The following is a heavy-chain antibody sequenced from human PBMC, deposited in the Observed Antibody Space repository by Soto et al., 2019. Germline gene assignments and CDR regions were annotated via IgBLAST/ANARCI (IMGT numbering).Heavy chain of an antibody. CDR3: AKGGDGYNPISYYYGMDV. V-gene: IGHV3-30*18. CDR2: ISYDATNK. CDR1: GFTFSGYG. J-gene: IGHJ6*02. D-gene: IGHD5-12*01. Sequence: QVQLVESGGGVVQPGRSLRLSCAASGFTFSGYGMHWVRQAPGKGLEWVAVISYDATNKYYADSVKGRFTISRDNSKNTLYLQMNSLRAEDTAGYYCAKGGDGYNPISYYYGMDVWGQGTTVTVSS.